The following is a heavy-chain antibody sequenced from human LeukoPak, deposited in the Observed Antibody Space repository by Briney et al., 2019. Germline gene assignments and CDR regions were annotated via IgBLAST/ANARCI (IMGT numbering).Heavy chain of an antibody. CDR1: GFTFSSYA. D-gene: IGHD4-17*01. J-gene: IGHJ4*02. Sequence: GGSLRLSCAASGFTFSSYAMSWVRQAPGKGLEWVSAISGSGGSTYYADSVKGRFTISRDNAKNTLYLQMNSLRAEDTAVYYCARDLVMDYGDFDYWGQGTLVTVSS. CDR2: ISGSGGST. CDR3: ARDLVMDYGDFDY. V-gene: IGHV3-23*01.